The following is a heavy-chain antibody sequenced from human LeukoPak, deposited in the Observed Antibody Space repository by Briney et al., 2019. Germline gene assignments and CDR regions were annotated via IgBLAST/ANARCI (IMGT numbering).Heavy chain of an antibody. CDR1: GFTFSSYA. CDR2: ISGSGGST. J-gene: IGHJ4*02. V-gene: IGHV3-23*01. CDR3: AKDPRNYCGGDCYSNFFDY. Sequence: GGSLRLSCAASGFTFSSYAMSWVRQAPGKGLEWVSAISGSGGSTYYADSVKGRFTISRDNSKNTLYLQMNSLRAEDTAVYYCAKDPRNYCGGDCYSNFFDYWGQGTLVTVSS. D-gene: IGHD2-21*02.